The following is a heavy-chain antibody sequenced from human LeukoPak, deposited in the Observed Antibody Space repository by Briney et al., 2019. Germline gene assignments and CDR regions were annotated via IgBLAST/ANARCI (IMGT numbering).Heavy chain of an antibody. J-gene: IGHJ3*01. CDR1: GFTVSSNY. V-gene: IGHV3-53*01. D-gene: IGHD4-17*01. CDR3: ARDPNGDYIGAFDF. Sequence: PGGSLRLSCAASGFTVSSNYMSWVRQAPGKGLEWVSTVRSGGTDANYADSVKGRFTISRDNSKGTLSLQMNSLRADDTATYYCARDPNGDYIGAFDFWGQGTVVTVSS. CDR2: VRSGGTDA.